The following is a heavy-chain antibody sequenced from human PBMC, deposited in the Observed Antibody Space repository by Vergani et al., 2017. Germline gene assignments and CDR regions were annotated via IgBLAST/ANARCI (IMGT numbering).Heavy chain of an antibody. V-gene: IGHV4-38-2*01. D-gene: IGHD3-10*01. J-gene: IGHJ4*02. CDR1: GDSFTSDYY. CDR3: VRQHRDGSGPQYFDS. Sequence: QVQFQESGPRLLKPSETLSLTCVVSGDSFTSDYYWGWIRQPPGKGLEWTGTMSHSGSGYYNPSLINRLTITVDTSNNQFSLNLMSVTASDTAVYYCVRQHRDGSGPQYFDSWGQGTLVTVSS. CDR2: MSHSGSG.